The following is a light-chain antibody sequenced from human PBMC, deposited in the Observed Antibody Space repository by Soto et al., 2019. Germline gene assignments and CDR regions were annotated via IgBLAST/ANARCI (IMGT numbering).Light chain of an antibody. Sequence: ETVMTQSPVALSVSPGERATLSCRARQNVRKNLAWYQQKPGQAPRLLIYGASTRATGIPARFSGDGSGTEFTLTISRLEPEDFAVYYCQQYGSSPFTFGPGTKVDIK. V-gene: IGKV3-15*01. CDR2: GAS. J-gene: IGKJ3*01. CDR3: QQYGSSPFT. CDR1: QNVRKN.